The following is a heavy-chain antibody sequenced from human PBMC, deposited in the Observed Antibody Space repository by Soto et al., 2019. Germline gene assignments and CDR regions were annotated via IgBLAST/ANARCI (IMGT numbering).Heavy chain of an antibody. CDR3: AKDSSYDFWSGYSDY. Sequence: GGSLRLSCAASGFTFSSYAMSWVRQAPGKGLEWVSAISGSGGSTYYADSVKGRFTISRDNSKDTLYLQMNSLRAEDTAVYYCAKDSSYDFWSGYSDYWGQGTLVTVSS. CDR2: ISGSGGST. V-gene: IGHV3-23*01. CDR1: GFTFSSYA. J-gene: IGHJ4*02. D-gene: IGHD3-3*01.